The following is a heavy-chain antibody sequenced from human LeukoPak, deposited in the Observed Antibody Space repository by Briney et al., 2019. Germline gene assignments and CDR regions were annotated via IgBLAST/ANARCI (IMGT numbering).Heavy chain of an antibody. D-gene: IGHD1-26*01. CDR1: GFTFNNYG. Sequence: GGSLRLSCAASGFTFNNYGMNWVRQAPGKGLEWVSAISGSGGSTYYADSVKGRFTISRDNSKNTLYLQMNSLRAEDTAIYYCAKGTGIVGATSDAFDIWGQGTMVTVSS. CDR2: ISGSGGST. J-gene: IGHJ3*02. CDR3: AKGTGIVGATSDAFDI. V-gene: IGHV3-23*01.